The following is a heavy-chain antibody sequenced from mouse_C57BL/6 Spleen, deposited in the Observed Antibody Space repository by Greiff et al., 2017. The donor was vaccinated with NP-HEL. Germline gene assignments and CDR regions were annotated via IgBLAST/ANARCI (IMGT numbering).Heavy chain of an antibody. CDR3: ARRALFTTVVATGYFDY. D-gene: IGHD1-1*01. J-gene: IGHJ2*01. Sequence: VKLQQPGAELVKPGASVKLSCKASGYTFTSYWMQWVKQRPGQGLEWIGEIDPSDSYTNYNQKFKGKATLTVDTSSSTAYMQLSSLTSEDSAVYYCARRALFTTVVATGYFDYWGQGTTLTVSS. CDR2: IDPSDSYT. V-gene: IGHV1-50*01. CDR1: GYTFTSYW.